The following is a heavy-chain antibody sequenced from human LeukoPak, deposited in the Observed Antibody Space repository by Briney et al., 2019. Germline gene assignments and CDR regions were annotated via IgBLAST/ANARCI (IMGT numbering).Heavy chain of an antibody. CDR2: IYYSGST. Sequence: PSETLSLTCTVSGGSISSGDYYWSWIRQPPGKGLEWIGYIYYSGSTYYNPSLKSRVTISLDTSKNQFSLKLSSVTAADTAVYYCARSSRSTETAFDIWGQGTMVTVSS. V-gene: IGHV4-30-4*08. CDR1: GGSISSGDYY. J-gene: IGHJ3*02. D-gene: IGHD5/OR15-5a*01. CDR3: ARSSRSTETAFDI.